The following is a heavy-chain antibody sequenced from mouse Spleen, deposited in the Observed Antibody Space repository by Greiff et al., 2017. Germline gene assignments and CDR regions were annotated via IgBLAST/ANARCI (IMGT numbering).Heavy chain of an antibody. CDR1: GYTFTSYW. CDR2: IHPNSGST. Sequence: QVQLQQPGAELVKPGASVKLSCKASGYTFTSYWMHWVKQRPGQGLEWIGMIHPNSGSTNYNEKFKSKATLTVDKSSSTAYMQLSSLTSEDSAVYYCARSLYDGYFAYWGQGTLVTVSA. J-gene: IGHJ3*01. D-gene: IGHD2-3*01. CDR3: ARSLYDGYFAY. V-gene: IGHV1-64*01.